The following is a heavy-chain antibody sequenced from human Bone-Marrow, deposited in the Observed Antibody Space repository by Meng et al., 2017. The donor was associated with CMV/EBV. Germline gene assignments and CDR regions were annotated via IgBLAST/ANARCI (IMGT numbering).Heavy chain of an antibody. Sequence: GESLKISCAASGFTFSSYGMHWVRQAPGKGLEWVAFIRYDGSNKYYADSVKGRFTISRDNSKNTLYLQMNSLRAEDTAVYYCAKDLVCSSTSCYGGDRSYYYYGMDVWGQGTTVTVSS. CDR1: GFTFSSYG. J-gene: IGHJ6*02. CDR3: AKDLVCSSTSCYGGDRSYYYYGMDV. V-gene: IGHV3-30*02. D-gene: IGHD2-2*01. CDR2: IRYDGSNK.